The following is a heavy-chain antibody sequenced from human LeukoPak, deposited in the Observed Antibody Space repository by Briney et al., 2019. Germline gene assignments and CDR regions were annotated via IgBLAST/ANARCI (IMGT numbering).Heavy chain of an antibody. J-gene: IGHJ6*02. CDR2: TSGSGGST. D-gene: IGHD3-10*01. CDR1: GFTFSGYA. Sequence: GGSLRLSCAASGFTFSGYAMSWVRQAPGKGLEWVSATSGSGGSTYYADSVKGRFTISRDNSKNTLYLQMNSLRAEDTAVYYCAKEGALWFGESYGMDVWGQGTTVTVSS. V-gene: IGHV3-23*01. CDR3: AKEGALWFGESYGMDV.